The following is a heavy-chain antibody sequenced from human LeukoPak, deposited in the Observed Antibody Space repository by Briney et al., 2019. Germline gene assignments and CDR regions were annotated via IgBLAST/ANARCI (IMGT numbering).Heavy chain of an antibody. D-gene: IGHD2-15*01. V-gene: IGHV1-69*04. CDR3: ARDSDCSGGSCFPYFDY. CDR2: IIPIFGIA. J-gene: IGHJ4*02. Sequence: SVKVSCKASGGTFSSYAISWVRQAPGQGLEWMGRIIPIFGIANYAQKFQGRVTITADKSTSTAYMELSSLRSEDTAVYYCARDSDCSGGSCFPYFDYWGQGTLVTVPS. CDR1: GGTFSSYA.